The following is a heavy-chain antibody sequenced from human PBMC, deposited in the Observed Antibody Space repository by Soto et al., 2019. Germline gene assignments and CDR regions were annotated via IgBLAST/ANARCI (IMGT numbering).Heavy chain of an antibody. Sequence: SETLSLTCSVSGVSMNNYYWNWIRQPPGKGLEWVGYIYFNGRTHYNPSLKSRVTISEDSSKNQFFLKLSFVTAADTAVYYCVRGFVYSGFSSMGYFDSWGRGALVTVSS. CDR2: IYFNGRT. J-gene: IGHJ4*02. CDR1: GVSMNNYY. CDR3: VRGFVYSGFSSMGYFDS. D-gene: IGHD3-3*02. V-gene: IGHV4-59*01.